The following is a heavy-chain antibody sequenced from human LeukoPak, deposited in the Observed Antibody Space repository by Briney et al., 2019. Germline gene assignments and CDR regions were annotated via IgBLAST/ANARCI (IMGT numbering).Heavy chain of an antibody. D-gene: IGHD3-9*01. J-gene: IGHJ5*02. CDR3: ARDYDVLTAYPPTQLFDP. V-gene: IGHV4-59*01. CDR1: GGSISSYY. Sequence: PSETLSLTCTVSGGSISSYYWSWIRQPPGKGLEWIGYIYYSGSTNYNPSLKSRVTILVDTSKNQFSLKLSSVTAADTAVYYCARDYDVLTAYPPTQLFDPWGQGTLVTVSS. CDR2: IYYSGST.